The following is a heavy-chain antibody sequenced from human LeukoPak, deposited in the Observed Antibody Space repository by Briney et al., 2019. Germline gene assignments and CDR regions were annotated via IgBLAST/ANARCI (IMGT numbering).Heavy chain of an antibody. CDR1: GFTFSSYA. V-gene: IGHV3-64*01. CDR3: ARGYCSSTSCYTDY. J-gene: IGHJ4*02. CDR2: ITSNGGST. D-gene: IGHD2-2*02. Sequence: GGSLRLSCAASGFTFSSYAMHWVRQAPGKGLEYVSAITSNGGSTYYANSVKGRFTVSRDNSKNTLYLQMGSLRAEDMAVYYCARGYCSSTSCYTDYRGQGTLVTVSS.